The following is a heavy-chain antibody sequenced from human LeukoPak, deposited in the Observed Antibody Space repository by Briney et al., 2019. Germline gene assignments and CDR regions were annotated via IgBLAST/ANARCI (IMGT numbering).Heavy chain of an antibody. Sequence: ASVKVSCKASGYTFTGYYMHWVRQAPGQGLEWMGWINPNSGGTNYAQKFQGRVTITRNTSISTAYMELSSLRSEDTAVYYCARDLLGAGSYNMDVWGKGTTVTVSS. J-gene: IGHJ6*03. D-gene: IGHD3-16*01. CDR3: ARDLLGAGSYNMDV. V-gene: IGHV1-2*02. CDR2: INPNSGGT. CDR1: GYTFTGYY.